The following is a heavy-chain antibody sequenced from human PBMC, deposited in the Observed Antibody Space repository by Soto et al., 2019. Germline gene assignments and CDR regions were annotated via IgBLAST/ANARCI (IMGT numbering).Heavy chain of an antibody. Sequence: QVQLVQSGGGVVQPGRSLRLSCISSGFTFNTYGMFWARQAPGTGLEWVAGIWYDGSYRYYVDSVKGRFTVSRDNSKNTVYLEMNNLRGDDTAVYYCARISGSGHLGWFDPWGQGSLVTVSS. J-gene: IGHJ5*02. CDR3: ARISGSGHLGWFDP. V-gene: IGHV3-33*01. CDR1: GFTFNTYG. D-gene: IGHD3-10*01. CDR2: IWYDGSYR.